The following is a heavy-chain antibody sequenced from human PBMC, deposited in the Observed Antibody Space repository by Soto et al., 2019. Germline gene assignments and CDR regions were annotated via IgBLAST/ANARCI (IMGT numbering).Heavy chain of an antibody. CDR3: ARGVTAGVDY. D-gene: IGHD1-26*01. CDR2: IQPSSGRT. J-gene: IGHJ4*02. Sequence: ASVKVSCKASGYSFTGLDINWVRQTTGQGLEWMGWIQPSSGRTGYAQKFQGRVTMTRDTSINTAYMELSSLTSDDTAFYYCARGVTAGVDYWGQGTLVTVSS. V-gene: IGHV1-8*01. CDR1: GYSFTGLD.